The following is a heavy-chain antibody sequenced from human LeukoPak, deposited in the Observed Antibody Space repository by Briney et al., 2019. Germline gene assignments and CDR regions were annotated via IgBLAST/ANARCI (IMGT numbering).Heavy chain of an antibody. CDR3: AKDSAFYYIDV. V-gene: IGHV3-30*02. CDR2: IRYNGNNQ. J-gene: IGHJ6*03. CDR1: GFTFNNYG. D-gene: IGHD3-10*01. Sequence: GGSLRLSCAASGFTFNNYGMHWVRQAPGKGREWVAFIRYNGNNQYYADSVKGRFTISRDNSKNTLYLQMNSLKGDDTAVYYCAKDSAFYYIDVWGKGTTVIISS.